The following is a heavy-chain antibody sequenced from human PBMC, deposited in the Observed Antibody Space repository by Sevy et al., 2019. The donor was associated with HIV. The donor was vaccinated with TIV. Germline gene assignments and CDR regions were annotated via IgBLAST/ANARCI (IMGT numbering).Heavy chain of an antibody. CDR3: AGENAWGRGYS. CDR1: GVSITSLY. J-gene: IGHJ4*02. D-gene: IGHD1-26*01. V-gene: IGHV4-59*08. CDR2: IYYNGHI. Sequence: SETLSLTCTVSGVSITSLYWNWIRQPPWKGLEWIANIYYNGHINYNPSLKSRVTLSLDTSTNQLSLRLSSETAADTAMYYCAGENAWGRGYSWGQGTLVTVSS.